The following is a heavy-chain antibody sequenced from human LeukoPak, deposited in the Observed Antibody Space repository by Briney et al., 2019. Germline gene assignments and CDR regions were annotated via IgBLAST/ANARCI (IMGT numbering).Heavy chain of an antibody. CDR2: INSDGSST. CDR1: GVAFGTCW. J-gene: IGHJ4*02. V-gene: IGHV3-74*01. D-gene: IGHD6-13*01. Sequence: GGSLRLSCAATGVAFGTCWIHGVRQAPGKGLVWVSRINSDGSSTSYADSVKGRFTISRDNAKNTLYLQMNSLRAEDTAVYYCARGIAAAGWGQGTLVTVSS. CDR3: ARGIAAAG.